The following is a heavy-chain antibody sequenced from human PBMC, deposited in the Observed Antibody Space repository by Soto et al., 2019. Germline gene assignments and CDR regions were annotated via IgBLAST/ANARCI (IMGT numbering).Heavy chain of an antibody. V-gene: IGHV4-38-2*01. D-gene: IGHD1-26*01. CDR3: ARAHSGSYYSVFNY. Sequence: NPSVTLSLTCVVSNFSISSGYYWGWIRQSPGKGLEWIASIYRSGTTSYNPSLKSRVTISVDPSKNQFSLMLTAVTAADTAVYYCARAHSGSYYSVFNYWGRGSLVTVSS. J-gene: IGHJ4*02. CDR1: NFSISSGYY. CDR2: IYRSGTT.